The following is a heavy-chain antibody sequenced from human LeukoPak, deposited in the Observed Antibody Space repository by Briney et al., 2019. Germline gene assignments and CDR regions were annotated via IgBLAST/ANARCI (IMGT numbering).Heavy chain of an antibody. CDR2: ISGSGDTT. J-gene: IGHJ4*02. Sequence: GGSLRLSCAASGFTFSSYVMNWVRQAPGKGLEWVSAISGSGDTTYYADSVKGRFTISRDNSKNTLFVQMNSLRAEDTAVYYCAKEGPYYYGSGSYRPFDYWGQGTLITVSS. D-gene: IGHD3-10*01. CDR1: GFTFSSYV. V-gene: IGHV3-23*01. CDR3: AKEGPYYYGSGSYRPFDY.